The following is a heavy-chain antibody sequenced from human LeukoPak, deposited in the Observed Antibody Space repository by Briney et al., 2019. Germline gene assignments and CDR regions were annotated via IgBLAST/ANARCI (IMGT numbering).Heavy chain of an antibody. V-gene: IGHV5-51*01. CDR3: ARSPYSSSWYASGEYFQH. D-gene: IGHD6-13*01. Sequence: GESLKISCKGSGYSFTSYWIGWVRQMPGKGLEWMGIICPGDSDTRYSPSFQGQVTISADKSISTAYLQWSSLKASDTAMYYCARSPYSSSWYASGEYFQHWGQGTLVTVSS. CDR1: GYSFTSYW. CDR2: ICPGDSDT. J-gene: IGHJ1*01.